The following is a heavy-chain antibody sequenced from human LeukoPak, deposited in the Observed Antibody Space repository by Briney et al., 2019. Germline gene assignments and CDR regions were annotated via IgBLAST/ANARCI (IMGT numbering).Heavy chain of an antibody. CDR3: ARASGSYLWYFDY. CDR1: GFTFSSYA. Sequence: PGRSLRLSCAASGFTFSSYAMHWVRQAPGKGLEWVAVISYDGSNKYYADSVKGRFTISRDNSKNTLYLQMNSLRAEDTAVYYCARASGSYLWYFDYWGQGTLVTVSS. CDR2: ISYDGSNK. D-gene: IGHD1-26*01. J-gene: IGHJ4*02. V-gene: IGHV3-30-3*01.